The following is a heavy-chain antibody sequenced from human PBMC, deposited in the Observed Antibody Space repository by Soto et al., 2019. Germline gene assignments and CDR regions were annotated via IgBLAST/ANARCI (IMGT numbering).Heavy chain of an antibody. D-gene: IGHD3-16*01. V-gene: IGHV3-33*01. CDR2: IWYDGSNK. Sequence: QVQLVESGGGVVQPGRSLRLSCAASGFTFSSYGMHWVRQAPGKGLEWVAVIWYDGSNKYYADSVKGRFTISRDNSKNPLYLQMNSLRAEDTAVYYCATDLTYGGRYYYGMDVWGQGTTVTVSS. CDR3: ATDLTYGGRYYYGMDV. CDR1: GFTFSSYG. J-gene: IGHJ6*02.